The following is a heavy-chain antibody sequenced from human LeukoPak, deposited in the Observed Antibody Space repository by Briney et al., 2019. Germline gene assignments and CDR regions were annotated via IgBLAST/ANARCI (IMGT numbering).Heavy chain of an antibody. J-gene: IGHJ4*02. V-gene: IGHV4-39*01. Sequence: SETLSLTCTVSGGSIRSNSYYWGWIRQPPGKGLEWIGSIYYSGSTYYNPSLKSRVTISVDTSKNQFSLKLSSVTAADTAVYYCARHLPSGYYVLKNFDYWGQGTLVTVSS. D-gene: IGHD3-22*01. CDR3: ARHLPSGYYVLKNFDY. CDR1: GGSIRSNSYY. CDR2: IYYSGST.